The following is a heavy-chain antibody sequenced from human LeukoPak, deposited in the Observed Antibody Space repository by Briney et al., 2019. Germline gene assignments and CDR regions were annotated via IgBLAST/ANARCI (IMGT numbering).Heavy chain of an antibody. D-gene: IGHD3-22*01. CDR1: GFTFSSYA. CDR2: ISYDGSNK. Sequence: GGSLRLSCAASGFTFSSYAMSWVRQAPGKGLEWVAVISYDGSNKYYADSVKGRFTISRDNSKNTLYLQMNSLRAEDTAVYYCAALEVVITTNDYWGQGTLVTVSS. V-gene: IGHV3-30*03. CDR3: AALEVVITTNDY. J-gene: IGHJ4*02.